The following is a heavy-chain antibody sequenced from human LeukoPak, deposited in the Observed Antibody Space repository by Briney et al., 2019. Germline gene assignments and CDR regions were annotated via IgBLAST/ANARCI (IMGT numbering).Heavy chain of an antibody. CDR1: GYTFTGYY. Sequence: ASVTVSCKASGYTFTGYYFHWVRQAPGQRLEWMGWIDPKSGGINYAQKFQGRVTMTRDTSISTAYMEMSRLRSDDTAVYYCARDAIVGATGGDFFDYWGQGTLVTVSS. CDR2: IDPKSGGI. CDR3: ARDAIVGATGGDFFDY. V-gene: IGHV1-2*02. J-gene: IGHJ4*02. D-gene: IGHD1-26*01.